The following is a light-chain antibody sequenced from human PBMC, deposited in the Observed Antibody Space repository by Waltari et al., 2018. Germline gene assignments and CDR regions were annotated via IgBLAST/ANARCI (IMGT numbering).Light chain of an antibody. J-gene: IGLJ2*01. CDR1: SGSIAVSY. V-gene: IGLV6-57*01. CDR3: HSFDSSNQV. CDR2: EDN. Sequence: NFLLTQPQSVSVSPGKTVTISCTRNSGSIAVSYVQWYQQRPGHFPTIVIFEDNQRPSGVPDRFSGSIDRSSNSASLTISGLKTEDEADYYCHSFDSSNQVFGGGTKLTVL.